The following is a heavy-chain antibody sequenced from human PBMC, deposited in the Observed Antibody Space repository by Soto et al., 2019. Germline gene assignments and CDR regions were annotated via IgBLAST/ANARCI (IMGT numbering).Heavy chain of an antibody. CDR1: GGSISSGGYY. V-gene: IGHV4-31*03. D-gene: IGHD5-18*01. CDR2: IYYSGST. Sequence: QVQLQESGPGLVKPSQTLSLTCTVSGGSISSGGYYWSWIRQHPGKGLEWIGYIYYSGSTYYNPSLKSRLTISVDTSKNQFSLKLSSVTAADTAVYYCARGERGYSYLTFDYWGQGTLVTVSS. J-gene: IGHJ4*02. CDR3: ARGERGYSYLTFDY.